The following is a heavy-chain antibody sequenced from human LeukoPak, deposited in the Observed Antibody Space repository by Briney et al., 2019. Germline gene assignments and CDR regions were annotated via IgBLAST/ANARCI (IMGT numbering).Heavy chain of an antibody. D-gene: IGHD3-10*01. Sequence: ASVKVSCKASGYTFTGYYMHWVRQAPGQGLEWMGRINPNSGGTNYAQKLQGRVTMTRDTSISTAYMELSRLRSDDTAVYYCARKVAGSYLEEYFDYWGQGTLVTVSS. CDR2: INPNSGGT. V-gene: IGHV1-2*06. CDR3: ARKVAGSYLEEYFDY. J-gene: IGHJ4*02. CDR1: GYTFTGYY.